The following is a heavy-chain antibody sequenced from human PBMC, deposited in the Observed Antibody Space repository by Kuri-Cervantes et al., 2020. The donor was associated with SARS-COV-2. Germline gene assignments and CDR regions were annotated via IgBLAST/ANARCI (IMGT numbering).Heavy chain of an antibody. CDR2: FSGNGGNT. V-gene: IGHV3-23*01. Sequence: GESLKISCAASGFTFSSYAMSWVRQAPGKGLEWVSSFSGNGGNTYYADSVKGRFTISRDNSKNTLYLQMNSLRAEDTAVYYCAKGSLTGPYYYGMDVWGQGTTVTVSS. CDR1: GFTFSSYA. D-gene: IGHD1-20*01. CDR3: AKGSLTGPYYYGMDV. J-gene: IGHJ6*02.